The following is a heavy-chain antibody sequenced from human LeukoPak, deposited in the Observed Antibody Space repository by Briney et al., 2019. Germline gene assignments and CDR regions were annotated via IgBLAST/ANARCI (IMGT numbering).Heavy chain of an antibody. V-gene: IGHV3-30-3*02. D-gene: IGHD3-10*01. Sequence: YFADSVKGRFTISRDNSKNTLYMQMNSLRAEDTAVYYCAKVRSYYGSGSLGFDPWGQGTLVTVSS. J-gene: IGHJ5*02. CDR3: AKVRSYYGSGSLGFDP.